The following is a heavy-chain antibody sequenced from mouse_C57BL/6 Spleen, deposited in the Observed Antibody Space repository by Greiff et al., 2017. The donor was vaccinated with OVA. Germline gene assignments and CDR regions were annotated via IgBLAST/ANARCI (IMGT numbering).Heavy chain of an antibody. CDR2: IYPGDGDT. CDR1: GYAFSSYW. D-gene: IGHD1-1*01. Sequence: VQLQQSGAELVKPGASVKISCKASGYAFSSYWMNWVKQRPGKGLEWIGQIYPGDGDTNYNGKFKGQATLTADKSSSTAYMQLSSLTSEDAAVYFCERNGSSYGFDYWGQGTTLTVSS. J-gene: IGHJ2*01. V-gene: IGHV1-80*01. CDR3: ERNGSSYGFDY.